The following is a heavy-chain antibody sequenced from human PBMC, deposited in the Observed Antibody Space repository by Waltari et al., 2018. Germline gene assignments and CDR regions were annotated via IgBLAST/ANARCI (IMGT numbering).Heavy chain of an antibody. J-gene: IGHJ4*02. V-gene: IGHV3-43*01. D-gene: IGHD5-18*01. Sequence: EVQLVESGGVVVQPGGSLRLSCAASGFTFDEYTMHWVRQAPGKGLEWVPLISWDGGSTYYAESVKGRFTISRDNSKNSLYLQMNSLRTEDTALYYCATHRRQLWLGYWGQGTLVTVSS. CDR2: ISWDGGST. CDR3: ATHRRQLWLGY. CDR1: GFTFDEYT.